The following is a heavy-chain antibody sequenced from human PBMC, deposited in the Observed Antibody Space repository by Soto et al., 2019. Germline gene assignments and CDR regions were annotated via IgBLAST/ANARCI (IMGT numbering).Heavy chain of an antibody. V-gene: IGHV1-69*02. Sequence: QVQLVQSGAEVKKPGSSVKVSCKASGGTFSSYTISWVRQAPGQGLEWMGRIIPILGIANYAQKFQGRVTITADKSTGTAYMELSSLRSEDTAVYYCASRQRLVLSVVFDYWGQGTLVTVSS. J-gene: IGHJ4*02. CDR3: ASRQRLVLSVVFDY. CDR1: GGTFSSYT. CDR2: IIPILGIA. D-gene: IGHD6-13*01.